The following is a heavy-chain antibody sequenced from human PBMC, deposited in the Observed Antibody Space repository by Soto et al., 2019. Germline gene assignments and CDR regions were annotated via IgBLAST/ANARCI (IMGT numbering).Heavy chain of an antibody. D-gene: IGHD6-19*01. V-gene: IGHV4-4*02. CDR2: INHSGIT. Sequence: NPSETLSLTCAVSGGSISSSNWWSWVRQPPGKGLGWIGEINHSGITDYNPSLKSRITISIDTSKKQFYLKLNSVTAADTAVYYCAIGPRMWLAGGGYWGQGTQVTVSS. CDR3: AIGPRMWLAGGGY. CDR1: GGSISSSNW. J-gene: IGHJ4*02.